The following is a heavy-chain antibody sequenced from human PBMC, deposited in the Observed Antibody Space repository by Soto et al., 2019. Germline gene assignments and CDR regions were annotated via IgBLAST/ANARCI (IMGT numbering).Heavy chain of an antibody. CDR2: IKQDGSEK. Sequence: GGSLRLSCAASGFTFSSYWMSWVRQAPGKGLEWVANIKQDGSEKYYVDSVKGRFTISRDNAKNSLYLQMNSLRAEDTAVYYCAREGGTYSSSWYYFDYWGQGTLVTVSS. V-gene: IGHV3-7*03. CDR3: AREGGTYSSSWYYFDY. CDR1: GFTFSSYW. J-gene: IGHJ4*02. D-gene: IGHD6-13*01.